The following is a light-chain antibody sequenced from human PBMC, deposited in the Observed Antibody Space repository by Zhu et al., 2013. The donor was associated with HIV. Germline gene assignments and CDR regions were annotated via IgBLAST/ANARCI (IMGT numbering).Light chain of an antibody. CDR3: LQHNSYPRT. J-gene: IGKJ1*01. Sequence: DIQMTQSPSAMSASVGDRVTITCRASQDIINYLAWFQQKPGTVPKRLIYAASSLQSGVPSRFSGSGSGTEFTLTISSLQPEDFATYYCLQHNSYPRTFGQGTKVEIK. V-gene: IGKV1-17*03. CDR1: QDIINY. CDR2: AAS.